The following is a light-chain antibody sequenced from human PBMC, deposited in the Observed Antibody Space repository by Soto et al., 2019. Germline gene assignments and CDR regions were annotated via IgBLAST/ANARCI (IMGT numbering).Light chain of an antibody. CDR3: QSYDSSLSGYV. V-gene: IGLV1-40*01. J-gene: IGLJ1*01. CDR1: SSNIGAGYE. CDR2: ENN. Sequence: QSVLTQPPSVSEAPGQRVTISCTGSSSNIGAGYEAHWYQQVQGTAPNIIIYENNNRTSGVPDRFSGSKSGTAASLAITGLQAEYEAESYCQSYDSSLSGYVFGTGTKLTVL.